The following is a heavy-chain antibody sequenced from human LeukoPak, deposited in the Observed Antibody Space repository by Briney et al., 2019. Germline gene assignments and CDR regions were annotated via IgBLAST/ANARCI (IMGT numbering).Heavy chain of an antibody. CDR1: GYTFTSYD. J-gene: IGHJ4*02. V-gene: IGHV1-8*01. CDR2: MNPNSGNT. D-gene: IGHD3-10*01. CDR3: ARYYGSGSPYREYYFDY. Sequence: ASVKVSCKASGYTFTSYDINWVRQATGQGLEWMGWMNPNSGNTGYAQKFQGRVTMTRNTSISTAYMELSSLRSEDTAVYYCARYYGSGSPYREYYFDYWGQGTLVTVSS.